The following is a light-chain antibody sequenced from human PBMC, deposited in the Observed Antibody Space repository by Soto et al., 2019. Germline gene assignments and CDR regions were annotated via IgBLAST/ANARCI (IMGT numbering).Light chain of an antibody. CDR2: DVS. J-gene: IGLJ1*01. Sequence: QSVLTQPASVSGSPGQSITISCIGTSSDVGAHNYVSWYQQHPGNAPKLMIYDVSNRPSGVSDRFSGSKSGNTASLTISGLQGEDEADYYCCSYTSTSAPLYVFGTGTKVTVL. V-gene: IGLV2-14*01. CDR3: CSYTSTSAPLYV. CDR1: SSDVGAHNY.